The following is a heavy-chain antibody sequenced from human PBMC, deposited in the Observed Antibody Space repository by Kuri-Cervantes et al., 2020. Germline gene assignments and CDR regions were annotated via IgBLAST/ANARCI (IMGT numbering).Heavy chain of an antibody. CDR3: ARVLKSSSRYYFDY. D-gene: IGHD6-13*01. CDR1: GGSISSSSYY. CDR2: IYHSGST. V-gene: IGHV4-39*01. Sequence: SETLSLTCTVSGGSISSSSYYWGWIRQPPGKGLEWIGSIYHSGSTYYNPSLKSRVTISVDTSKNQFSLKLSSVTAADTAVYYCARVLKSSSRYYFDYWGQGTLVTVSS. J-gene: IGHJ4*02.